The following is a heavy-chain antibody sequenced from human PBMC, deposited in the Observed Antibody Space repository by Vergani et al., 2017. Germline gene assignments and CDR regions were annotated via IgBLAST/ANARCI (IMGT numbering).Heavy chain of an antibody. D-gene: IGHD1-26*01. CDR1: GSTFTGYY. V-gene: IGHV1-2*02. CDR2: INPNSGGT. CDR3: ARGEGQWELVDFDY. J-gene: IGHJ4*02. Sequence: QVQLVQSGAEVKKPGASVKVPCKASGSTFTGYYMHWVRQAPGQGLEWMGWINPNSGGTNCAQKFQDRVTMTRGTSISTAYVGLSRLRSDDTAVEYWARGEGQWELVDFDYGGQGTLVTVSS.